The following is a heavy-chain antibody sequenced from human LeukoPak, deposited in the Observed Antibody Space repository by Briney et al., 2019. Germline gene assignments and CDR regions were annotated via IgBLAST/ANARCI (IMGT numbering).Heavy chain of an antibody. V-gene: IGHV3-23*01. CDR1: GFTFSSCA. CDR3: AKCCSGGSCYGAYLSKIVVTAMIPIFDY. D-gene: IGHD2-15*01. Sequence: GGSVSLSRVGSGFTFSSCAMRWVGQAPGRGREWVSASSGSCGSTYFADSVKGRCTISRDNSKNTLYLKMNSLRAEDTAVYYCAKCCSGGSCYGAYLSKIVVTAMIPIFDYWGQGTLVTVSS. CDR2: SSGSCGST. J-gene: IGHJ4*02.